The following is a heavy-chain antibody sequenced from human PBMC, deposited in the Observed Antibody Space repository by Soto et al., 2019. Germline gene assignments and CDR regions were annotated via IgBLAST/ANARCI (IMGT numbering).Heavy chain of an antibody. J-gene: IGHJ5*02. Sequence: QITLKESGPTLVKPTQTLTLTCTFSGFSLTTRGVGVGWIRQPPGKALECLALIYWDDDKRYSPSLQSRLSITKDTSKNQLVLTMTNVDPVDTATYYCAHIPNYYQYDWFDPRGQGTLVSVSS. CDR1: GFSLTTRGVG. CDR2: IYWDDDK. D-gene: IGHD3-16*01. CDR3: AHIPNYYQYDWFDP. V-gene: IGHV2-5*02.